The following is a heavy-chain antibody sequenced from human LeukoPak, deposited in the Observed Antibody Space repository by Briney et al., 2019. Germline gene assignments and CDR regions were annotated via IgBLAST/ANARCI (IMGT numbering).Heavy chain of an antibody. Sequence: GGSLRLSCAASGFTFSSYSMNWVRQAPGKGLEWVSYISSSSSTIYYADSVKGRFTISRDNAKNSLYLQMNSLRAEDTAVYYCARGILMVRGVSLPGSEGYWGQETLVTVSS. D-gene: IGHD3-10*01. CDR2: ISSSSSTI. CDR3: ARGILMVRGVSLPGSEGY. CDR1: GFTFSSYS. J-gene: IGHJ4*02. V-gene: IGHV3-48*04.